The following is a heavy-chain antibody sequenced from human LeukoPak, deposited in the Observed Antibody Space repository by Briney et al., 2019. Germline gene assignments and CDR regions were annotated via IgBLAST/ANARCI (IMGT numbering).Heavy chain of an antibody. CDR3: ARPKHGDYFDY. V-gene: IGHV3-21*01. CDR1: GFTFSSYS. J-gene: IGHJ4*02. Sequence: GGSLRLSCAASGFTFSSYSMNWVRQAPGKGLEWVSSISSSSYIYYADSVKGRFTISRDNAKNSLYLRMNSLRAEDTAVYYCARPKHGDYFDYWGQGTLVTVSS. CDR2: ISSSSYI. D-gene: IGHD3-10*01.